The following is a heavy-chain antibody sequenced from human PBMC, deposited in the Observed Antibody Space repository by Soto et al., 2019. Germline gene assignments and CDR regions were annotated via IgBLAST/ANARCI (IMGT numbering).Heavy chain of an antibody. CDR3: AREQEGVVVTATFDY. CDR2: IKQDGSDK. CDR1: GFTFSNYW. J-gene: IGHJ4*02. V-gene: IGHV3-7*01. Sequence: PGGSLRLSCAASGFTFSNYWMSWVRQAPGKGLEWVATIKQDGSDKYYVDSVKGRFTISRDNAKNSLYLQMNSLRAEDTAVYYCAREQEGVVVTATFDYWGQGTQVTVSS. D-gene: IGHD2-21*02.